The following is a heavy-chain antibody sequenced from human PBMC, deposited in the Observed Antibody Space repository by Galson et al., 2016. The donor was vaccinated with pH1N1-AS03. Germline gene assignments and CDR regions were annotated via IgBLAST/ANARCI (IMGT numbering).Heavy chain of an antibody. CDR1: GGSISNYY. CDR3: ARADYSQYGPLMIDY. J-gene: IGHJ4*02. D-gene: IGHD2-15*01. Sequence: ETLSLTCTVSGGSISNYYWGWIRQPPGKRLEWIGYIFDSGSTNYNPSLKSRATISVDTSKSQFSLQLSSVTAADTAVYYCARADYSQYGPLMIDYWGQGALVTVSS. V-gene: IGHV4-59*01. CDR2: IFDSGST.